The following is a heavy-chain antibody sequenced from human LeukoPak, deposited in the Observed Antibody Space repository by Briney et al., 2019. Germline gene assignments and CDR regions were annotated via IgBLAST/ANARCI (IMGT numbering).Heavy chain of an antibody. CDR2: ISSSSSYI. V-gene: IGHV3-21*01. CDR3: ARAGGSSWSGDAFDI. D-gene: IGHD6-13*01. J-gene: IGHJ3*02. Sequence: PGGSLRLSCAASGFTFSSYSMNWVRQAPGKGLEWVSSISSSSSYIYYADSVKGRFTISRDNAKNSLYLQMNSLRAEDTAVHYCARAGGSSWSGDAFDIWGQGTMVTVSS. CDR1: GFTFSSYS.